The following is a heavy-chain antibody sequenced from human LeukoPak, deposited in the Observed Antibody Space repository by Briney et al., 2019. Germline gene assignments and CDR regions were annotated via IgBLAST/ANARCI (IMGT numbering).Heavy chain of an antibody. CDR3: ARQPYGSGSYARFDP. Sequence: SETLSLTCTVSGGSISSYYWSWIRQPPGRGLEWIGYIYYSGSTNYNPSLKSRVTISVDTSKNQFSLKLSSVTAADTAVYYCARQPYGSGSYARFDPWGQGTLVTVSS. J-gene: IGHJ5*02. V-gene: IGHV4-59*08. CDR2: IYYSGST. D-gene: IGHD3-10*01. CDR1: GGSISSYY.